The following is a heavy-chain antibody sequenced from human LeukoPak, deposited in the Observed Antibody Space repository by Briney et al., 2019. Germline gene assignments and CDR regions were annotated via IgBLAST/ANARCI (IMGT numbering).Heavy chain of an antibody. V-gene: IGHV4-39*01. D-gene: IGHD5-12*01. CDR2: IYYSGST. CDR1: GGSISSSSYY. CDR3: ARVDIVATTPIDY. J-gene: IGHJ4*02. Sequence: SETLSLTCTVSGGSISSSSYYWGWIRQPPGKGLEWIGSIYYSGSTYYNPSLKSRVTISVDTSKNQFSLKLSSVTAADTAVYYCARVDIVATTPIDYWGQGTLVTVSS.